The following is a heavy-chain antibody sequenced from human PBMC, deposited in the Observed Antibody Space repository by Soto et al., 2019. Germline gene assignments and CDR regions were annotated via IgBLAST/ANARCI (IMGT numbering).Heavy chain of an antibody. CDR3: ASWGLHYGSGTHYGMDV. CDR2: IIPILGIA. CDR1: GGTFSSYT. J-gene: IGHJ6*02. Sequence: QVQLVQSGAEVKKPGSSVKVSCKASGGTFSSYTISWVRQAPGQGLEWMGRIIPILGIANYAQKFQGRVTITADKSTSTAYMELSSLRSEDTAVYYCASWGLHYGSGTHYGMDVWGQGTTVTVSS. V-gene: IGHV1-69*02. D-gene: IGHD3-10*01.